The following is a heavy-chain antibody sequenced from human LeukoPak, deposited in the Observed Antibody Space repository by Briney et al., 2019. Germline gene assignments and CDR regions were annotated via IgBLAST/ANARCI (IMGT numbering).Heavy chain of an antibody. CDR2: INPNSGGT. Sequence: GASVKVSCKASGYTFTGYYMHWVRQAPGQGLEWMGRINPNSGGTNYAQKFQGRGTMTRDTSISTAYMELSRLRSDDTAVYYCARLGRYCSGGSCYSVYWFDPWGQGTLVTVSS. D-gene: IGHD2-15*01. V-gene: IGHV1-2*06. CDR1: GYTFTGYY. J-gene: IGHJ5*02. CDR3: ARLGRYCSGGSCYSVYWFDP.